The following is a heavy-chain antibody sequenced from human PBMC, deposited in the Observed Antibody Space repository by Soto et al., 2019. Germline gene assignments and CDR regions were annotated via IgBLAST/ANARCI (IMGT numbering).Heavy chain of an antibody. D-gene: IGHD3-16*01. Sequence: QVQLVESGGGVVQPGRSLRLSCAASGFTFSSYGMHWVRQAPGKGLEWVAVISYDGSNKYYADSVKGRFTISRDNSKNTLYLQMNSLRAEDTAVYYCAKDSLAPLDYWGQGTLVTVSS. V-gene: IGHV3-30*18. J-gene: IGHJ4*02. CDR3: AKDSLAPLDY. CDR1: GFTFSSYG. CDR2: ISYDGSNK.